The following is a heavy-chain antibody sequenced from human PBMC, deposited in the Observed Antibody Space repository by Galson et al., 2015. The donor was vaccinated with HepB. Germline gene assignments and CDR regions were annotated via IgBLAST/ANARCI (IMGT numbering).Heavy chain of an antibody. D-gene: IGHD5-24*01. CDR3: ARAAHTEMATILFDY. CDR2: ISSSSSYT. J-gene: IGHJ4*02. Sequence: SLRLSCAASGFTFSDYYMSWIRQAPGKGLEWVSYISSSSSYTNYADSVKGRFTISRDNAKNSLYLQMNSLRAEDTAVYYCARAAHTEMATILFDYWGQGTLVTVSS. V-gene: IGHV3-11*06. CDR1: GFTFSDYY.